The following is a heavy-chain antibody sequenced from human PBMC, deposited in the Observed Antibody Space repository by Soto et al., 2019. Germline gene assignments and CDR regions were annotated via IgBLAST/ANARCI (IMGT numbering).Heavy chain of an antibody. V-gene: IGHV5-51*01. CDR3: TRGYCSSTSCYAKNAFHYYYGMDV. CDR2: IYPGDSDT. J-gene: IGHJ6*02. CDR1: GYSFTSYW. Sequence: PGESLKISCKGSGYSFTSYWIGWVRQMPGKGREWMGIIYPGDSDTRYSPSFQGQVTISADKSISTAYLQWSSLKASDTAMYYCTRGYCSSTSCYAKNAFHYYYGMDVWGQGTTVTVSS. D-gene: IGHD2-2*01.